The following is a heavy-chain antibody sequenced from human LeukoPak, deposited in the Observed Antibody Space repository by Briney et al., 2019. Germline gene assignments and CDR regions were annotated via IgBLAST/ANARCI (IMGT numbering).Heavy chain of an antibody. D-gene: IGHD3-10*01. CDR2: IYTSGST. Sequence: SETLSLTCTVSGGSISSYYWSWIRQPARKGLEWIGRIYTSGSTNYNPSLKSRVTMSVDTSKNQFSLKLSSVTAADTAVYYCARDRLPSRLLWFGELRDFDYWGQGTLVTVSS. V-gene: IGHV4-4*07. CDR1: GGSISSYY. CDR3: ARDRLPSRLLWFGELRDFDY. J-gene: IGHJ4*02.